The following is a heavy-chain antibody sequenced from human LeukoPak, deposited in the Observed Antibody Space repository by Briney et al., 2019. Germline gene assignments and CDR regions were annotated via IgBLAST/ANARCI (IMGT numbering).Heavy chain of an antibody. CDR2: IYYSGST. Sequence: SETLSLTCTVSGGSISSYYWSWIRQPPGKGLEWIGYIYYSGSTNYNPSLKSRVTISVDTSKNQFSLKLSSVTAADTAVYYCARAARYSSLWFDPWGQGTLVTVSS. CDR3: ARAARYSSLWFDP. J-gene: IGHJ5*02. CDR1: GGSISSYY. D-gene: IGHD6-13*01. V-gene: IGHV4-59*01.